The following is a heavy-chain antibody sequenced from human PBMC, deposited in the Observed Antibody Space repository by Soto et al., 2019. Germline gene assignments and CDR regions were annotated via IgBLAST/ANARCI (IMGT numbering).Heavy chain of an antibody. CDR2: ISGSGGST. Sequence: GGSLRLSCAASGFTFSSYAMSWVRQAPGKGLEWVSAISGSGGSTYYADSVKGRFTISRDNSKNMLYLQVNSLRAEDTAVFYCAKDRSGSGNYYCDYWGQGALVTVSS. CDR3: AKDRSGSGNYYCDY. V-gene: IGHV3-23*01. J-gene: IGHJ4*02. CDR1: GFTFSSYA. D-gene: IGHD3-10*01.